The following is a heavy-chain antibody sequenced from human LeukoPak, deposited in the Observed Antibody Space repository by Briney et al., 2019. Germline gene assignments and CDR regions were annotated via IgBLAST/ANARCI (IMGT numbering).Heavy chain of an antibody. V-gene: IGHV4-34*01. D-gene: IGHD1-26*01. J-gene: IGHJ4*02. CDR2: INHSGST. CDR3: ARWEQGWIVDY. Sequence: NPSETLSLTCAVYGGSFSGYYWSWIRQPPGKGLEWIGEINHSGSTNYNPSLKSRVTMSVDTSKNQFSLKLSSVTAADTAVYYCARWEQGWIVDYWGQGTLVTVSS. CDR1: GGSFSGYY.